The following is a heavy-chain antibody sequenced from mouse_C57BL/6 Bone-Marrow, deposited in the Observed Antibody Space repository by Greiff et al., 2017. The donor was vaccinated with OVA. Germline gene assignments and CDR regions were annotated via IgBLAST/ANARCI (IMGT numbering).Heavy chain of an antibody. Sequence: QVHVKQSGAELARPGASVKLSCKASGYTFTSYGISWVKQRTGQGLEWIGEIYPRSGNTYYNEKFKGKATLTADKSSSTAYMELRSLTSEDSAVYFCARYYYGNYLDYWGQGTTLTVSS. J-gene: IGHJ2*01. D-gene: IGHD2-1*01. CDR3: ARYYYGNYLDY. CDR2: IYPRSGNT. CDR1: GYTFTSYG. V-gene: IGHV1-81*01.